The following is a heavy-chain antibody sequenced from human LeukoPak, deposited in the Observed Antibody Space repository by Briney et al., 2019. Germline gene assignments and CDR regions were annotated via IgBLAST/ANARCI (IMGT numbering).Heavy chain of an antibody. D-gene: IGHD2-2*01. CDR3: ARDKALYCSSTSCFRLAWYFDL. J-gene: IGHJ2*01. Sequence: GGSLRLSCAASGFTFSSYELNWVRQAPGKGLEWVSYISSSGNTIYYADSVKGRFTISRDNAKNSLYLQMNSLRAEDTAVYYCARDKALYCSSTSCFRLAWYFDLWGRGTLVTVSS. V-gene: IGHV3-48*03. CDR1: GFTFSSYE. CDR2: ISSSGNTI.